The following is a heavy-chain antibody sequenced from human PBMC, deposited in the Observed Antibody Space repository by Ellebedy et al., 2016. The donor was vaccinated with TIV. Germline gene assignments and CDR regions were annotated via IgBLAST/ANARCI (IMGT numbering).Heavy chain of an antibody. J-gene: IGHJ4*02. CDR3: ARRVGPKRIYFDY. CDR2: IYYSGST. D-gene: IGHD2-2*01. V-gene: IGHV4-59*08. CDR1: GGPISSYY. Sequence: SETLSLTXTVPGGPISSYYWSWIRQPPGKGLEWIGYIYYSGSTNYNPSLKSRVTISVDTSKNQFSLKLSSVTAADTAVYYCARRVGPKRIYFDYWGQGTLVTVSS.